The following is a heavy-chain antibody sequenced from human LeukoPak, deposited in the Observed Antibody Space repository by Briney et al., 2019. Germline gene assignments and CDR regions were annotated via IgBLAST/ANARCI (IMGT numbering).Heavy chain of an antibody. CDR3: ARGGSYVGNDY. CDR2: IYYSGST. Sequence: PSENLSLTCTVSGGSISSYYWSWIRQPPGKGLEWIGYIYYSGSTNYNPSLKSRVTISVDTSKNQFSLKLSSVTAADTAVYYCARGGSYVGNDYWGQGTLVTVSS. J-gene: IGHJ4*02. D-gene: IGHD1-26*01. CDR1: GGSISSYY. V-gene: IGHV4-59*01.